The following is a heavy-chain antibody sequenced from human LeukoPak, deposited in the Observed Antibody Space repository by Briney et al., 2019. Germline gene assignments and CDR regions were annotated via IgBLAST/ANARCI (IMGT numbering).Heavy chain of an antibody. CDR3: AREVGAVPFDY. Sequence: GGSLRLSCAASGFTVSSNYMSWVRHAPGKGLEWVSVIYSGGSTYYADSVKGRFTISRDNSKNTLYLQMNSLRAEDTAVYYCAREVGAVPFDYWGQGTLVTVSS. CDR1: GFTVSSNY. CDR2: IYSGGST. J-gene: IGHJ4*02. V-gene: IGHV3-66*01. D-gene: IGHD1-26*01.